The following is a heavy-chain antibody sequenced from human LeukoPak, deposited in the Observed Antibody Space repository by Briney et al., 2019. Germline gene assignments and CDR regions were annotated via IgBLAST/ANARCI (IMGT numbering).Heavy chain of an antibody. CDR1: GFTFSSYT. CDR2: IGTSSTTR. D-gene: IGHD3-10*01. V-gene: IGHV3-48*01. CDR3: ARFAAGGSYYYYMDV. J-gene: IGHJ6*03. Sequence: GGSLRLSCAASGFTFSSYTMNWVRQPPGKGLEWVSNIGTSSTTRYYADSVKGRFTISRDNAKNSLYLQMNSLRADDTAVYYCARFAAGGSYYYYMDVWGKGTTVTVSS.